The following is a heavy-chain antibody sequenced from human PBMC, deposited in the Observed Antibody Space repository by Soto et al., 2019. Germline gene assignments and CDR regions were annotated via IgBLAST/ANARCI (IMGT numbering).Heavy chain of an antibody. CDR2: IYYSGST. J-gene: IGHJ3*02. Sequence: SETLSLTCAVSGGSISSYYWSWIRQPPGKGLEWIGYIYYSGSTNYSPSLKSRVTISVDTSKNQFSLKLSSVTAADTAVYYCARVFAGDYGAFDIWGQGTMVTVSS. CDR3: ARVFAGDYGAFDI. D-gene: IGHD4-17*01. V-gene: IGHV4-59*01. CDR1: GGSISSYY.